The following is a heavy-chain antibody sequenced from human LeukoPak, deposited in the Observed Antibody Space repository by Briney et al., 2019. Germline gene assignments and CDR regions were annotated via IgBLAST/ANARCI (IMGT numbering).Heavy chain of an antibody. CDR2: IYYSGSS. CDR1: GGSISSSSYY. Sequence: SETLSLTCTVSGGSISSSSYYWGWTRQPPGKGLEWIGSIYYSGSSYYNPSLKSRVTISVHTSKNQFSLKLSSVTAADTAVYYCARHVDTATDYFDYWGQGTLVTVSS. J-gene: IGHJ4*02. V-gene: IGHV4-39*01. CDR3: ARHVDTATDYFDY. D-gene: IGHD5-18*01.